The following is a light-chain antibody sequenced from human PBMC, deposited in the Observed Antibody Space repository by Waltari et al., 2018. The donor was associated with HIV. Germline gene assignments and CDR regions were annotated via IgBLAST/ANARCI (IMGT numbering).Light chain of an antibody. CDR1: QSVSSGY. CDR2: GAS. J-gene: IGKJ1*01. CDR3: QQYGGSPPVT. Sequence: EIVLTQSPGTLSLSPGERATLSCRASQSVSSGYLAWYQQKPGQAPRLLIYGASSRATGFPDRFSRSGSGTDFTLTISRLEPEDFAVYYCQQYGGSPPVTFGQGTKVEIK. V-gene: IGKV3-20*01.